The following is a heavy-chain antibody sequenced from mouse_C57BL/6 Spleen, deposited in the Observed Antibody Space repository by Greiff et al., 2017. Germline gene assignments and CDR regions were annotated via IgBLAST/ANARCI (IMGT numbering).Heavy chain of an antibody. CDR1: GYTFTSYW. CDR2: IDPSDSYT. Sequence: VQLQQPGAELVMPGASVKLSCKASGYTFTSYWMHWVKQRPGQGLEWIGEIDPSDSYTNYNQKFKGKSTLTVDKSSSTAYMQLSSLTSEDSAVYYCARRIYDGYYYYFDYWGQGTTLTVSS. D-gene: IGHD2-3*01. CDR3: ARRIYDGYYYYFDY. V-gene: IGHV1-69*01. J-gene: IGHJ2*01.